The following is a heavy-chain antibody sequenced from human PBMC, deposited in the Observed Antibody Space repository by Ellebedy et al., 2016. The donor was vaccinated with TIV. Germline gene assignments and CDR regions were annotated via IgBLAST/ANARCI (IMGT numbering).Heavy chain of an antibody. D-gene: IGHD3-10*01. Sequence: MPSETLSLTCTVSGGSISSGGYYWSWIRQHPGKGLEWIGYIYYSGSTYYNPSLKSRVTISVDTSKNQFSLKLSSVTAADTAVYYCARALKVRGVIMHFDYWGQGTLVTVSS. CDR2: IYYSGST. J-gene: IGHJ4*02. CDR1: GGSISSGGYY. CDR3: ARALKVRGVIMHFDY. V-gene: IGHV4-31*03.